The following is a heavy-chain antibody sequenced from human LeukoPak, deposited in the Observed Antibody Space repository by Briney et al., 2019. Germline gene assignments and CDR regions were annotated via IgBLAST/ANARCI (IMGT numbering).Heavy chain of an antibody. Sequence: SGGSLRLSCAASGFTVGLYWMSWVRRAPGKGLEWVANINQDGSENYSVDSVKGRFTISRDNAKSSLYLQMNSLRVEDTAVYYCARNPQWLSYSMDVWGQGTTVTVSS. CDR3: ARNPQWLSYSMDV. CDR2: INQDGSEN. CDR1: GFTVGLYW. J-gene: IGHJ6*02. D-gene: IGHD6-19*01. V-gene: IGHV3-7*01.